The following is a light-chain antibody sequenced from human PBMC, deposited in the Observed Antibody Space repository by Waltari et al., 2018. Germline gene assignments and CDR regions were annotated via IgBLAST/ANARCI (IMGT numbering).Light chain of an antibody. CDR2: DVS. Sequence: QSALTQPASVSGSPGQSITISCTGTSSDAVVYNYVSWYQQHPGKAPKLMIYDVSNRPSGVSNRFSGSKSGNTASLTISGLQAEDEADYYCSSYTSSSTLPYVFGTGTKVTVL. CDR1: SSDAVVYNY. CDR3: SSYTSSSTLPYV. J-gene: IGLJ1*01. V-gene: IGLV2-14*01.